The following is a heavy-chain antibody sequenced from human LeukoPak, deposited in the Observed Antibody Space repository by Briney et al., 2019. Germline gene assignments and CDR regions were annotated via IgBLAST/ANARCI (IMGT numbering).Heavy chain of an antibody. CDR3: TSGPRSAFDI. D-gene: IGHD3-10*01. V-gene: IGHV3-74*01. CDR1: GFTFSSYW. Sequence: PGGSLRLSCAASGFTFSSYWMFWVRQAPGKGLMWVSRINSDGSSTNYADSVKGRFTISRDSAKNTLYLQMNSLRAEDTAVYYCTSGPRSAFDIWGQGTMVTVSS. J-gene: IGHJ3*02. CDR2: INSDGSST.